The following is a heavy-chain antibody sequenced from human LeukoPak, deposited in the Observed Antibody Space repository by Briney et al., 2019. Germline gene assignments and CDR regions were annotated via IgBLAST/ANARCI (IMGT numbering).Heavy chain of an antibody. Sequence: SETLSLTCIVSGVSISSGDYYWGWTRQPPGKGLEWIGSIYYSGRTYYNTPLKSRVTISEDTPMNQFSLKLSFVTAADSAVYYCARHRTAINRYGPYDAFDIWGRGTMVTVSS. J-gene: IGHJ3*02. CDR3: ARHRTAINRYGPYDAFDI. CDR1: GVSISSGDYY. V-gene: IGHV4-39*01. CDR2: IYYSGRT. D-gene: IGHD5-18*01.